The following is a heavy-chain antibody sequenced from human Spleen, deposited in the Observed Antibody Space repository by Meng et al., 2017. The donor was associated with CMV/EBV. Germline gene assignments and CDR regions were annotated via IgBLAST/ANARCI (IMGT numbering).Heavy chain of an antibody. V-gene: IGHV3-20*04. CDR2: INWNGGST. CDR1: GFTFSSYD. D-gene: IGHD2-2*02. J-gene: IGHJ3*02. Sequence: GESLKISCAASGFTFSSYDMSWVRQAPGKGLEWVSGINWNGGSTGYADSVKGRFTISRDNAKNSLYLQMNSLRAEDTALYYCAREPIICSSTSCYKAFDIWGQGTMVTVSS. CDR3: AREPIICSSTSCYKAFDI.